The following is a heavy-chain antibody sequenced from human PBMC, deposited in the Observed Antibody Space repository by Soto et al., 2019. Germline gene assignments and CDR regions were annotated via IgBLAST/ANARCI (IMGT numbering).Heavy chain of an antibody. D-gene: IGHD1-1*01. J-gene: IGHJ6*02. CDR2: INAGNGNT. CDR1: GYTFTSYA. CDR3: ASTTGTTSPYYYYGMDV. Sequence: QVQLVQSGAEVKKPGASAKVSCKASGYTFTSYAMHWVRQAPGQRLEWMGWINAGNGNTKYSQKFQGRVTITRDTSASTADMELSSLRSEDTAVYYCASTTGTTSPYYYYGMDVWGQGTTVTVSS. V-gene: IGHV1-3*01.